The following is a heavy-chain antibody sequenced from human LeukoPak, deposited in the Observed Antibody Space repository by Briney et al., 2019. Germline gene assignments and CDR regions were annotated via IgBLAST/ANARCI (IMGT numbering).Heavy chain of an antibody. V-gene: IGHV3-48*01. Sequence: PGGSLRLSCAASGFIFSSYSMNWVRQAPGKGLEWVSYISSSSSTIYYAGSVKGRFTISRDNAKDSLYLQMNSLRAEDTAVYCCARVLHKRNYDSSVYYGYWGQGTLVTVSS. CDR1: GFIFSSYS. CDR3: ARVLHKRNYDSSVYYGY. D-gene: IGHD3-22*01. CDR2: ISSSSSTI. J-gene: IGHJ4*02.